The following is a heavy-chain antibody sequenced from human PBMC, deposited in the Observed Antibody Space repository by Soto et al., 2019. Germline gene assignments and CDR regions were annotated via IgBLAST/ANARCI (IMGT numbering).Heavy chain of an antibody. D-gene: IGHD3-3*01. CDR1: GGTFSSYA. Sequence: SVKVSCNASGGTFSSYAISWVRQAPGQGLEWMGVIIPIFGTANYAQKFQGRVTITADESTSTAYMELSSLRSEDTAVYYCARDHPHDLYGMDVWGQGTTVTVSS. CDR2: IIPIFGTA. J-gene: IGHJ6*02. V-gene: IGHV1-69*13. CDR3: ARDHPHDLYGMDV.